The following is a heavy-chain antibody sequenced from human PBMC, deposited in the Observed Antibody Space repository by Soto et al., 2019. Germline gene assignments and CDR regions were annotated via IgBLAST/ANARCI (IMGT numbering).Heavy chain of an antibody. CDR1: GMTFADYS. J-gene: IGHJ5*02. V-gene: IGHV3-21*01. Sequence: GGSLRLSCVTSGMTFADYSMNWVRQAPGKGLEWVSTISRSSTYFYYADSVKGRFTVSRDDAKNSLFLHMGGLTTDDTGVYFCVRDISGPAERNWFDPWGQGTLVTVSS. CDR2: ISRSSTYF. D-gene: IGHD6-19*01. CDR3: VRDISGPAERNWFDP.